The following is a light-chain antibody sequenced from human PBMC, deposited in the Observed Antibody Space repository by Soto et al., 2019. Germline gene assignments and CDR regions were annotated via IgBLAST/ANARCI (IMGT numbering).Light chain of an antibody. CDR2: DAS. CDR3: QQRSNWPPLT. V-gene: IGKV3-11*01. J-gene: IGKJ4*01. CDR1: QSVSSY. Sequence: EIVLTQSPATLSLSPGDRATLSCRASQSVSSYLAWYQQKPGQAPRLLIYDASNRATGIPARFSGSGSGTDFTLTISSLAPEDFAFYYCQQRSNWPPLTFGGGTKVEIK.